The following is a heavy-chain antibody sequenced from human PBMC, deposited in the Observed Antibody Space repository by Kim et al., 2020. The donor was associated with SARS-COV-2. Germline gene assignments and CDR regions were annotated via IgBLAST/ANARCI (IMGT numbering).Heavy chain of an antibody. J-gene: IGHJ4*02. Sequence: SETLSLTCTVSGGSISSSSYYWGWIRQPPGKGLEWIGSIYYSGSTYYNPSLKSRVTISVDTSKNQFSLKLSSVTAADTAVYYCARQPGIAAAGRDYWGLGTLVTVSS. V-gene: IGHV4-39*01. CDR3: ARQPGIAAAGRDY. CDR2: IYYSGST. CDR1: GGSISSSSYY. D-gene: IGHD6-13*01.